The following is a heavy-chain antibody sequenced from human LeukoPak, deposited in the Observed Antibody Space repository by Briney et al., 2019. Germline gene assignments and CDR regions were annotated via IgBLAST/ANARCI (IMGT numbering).Heavy chain of an antibody. V-gene: IGHV4-59*08. Sequence: SXXXXXWSWXXXPPXXXLXXXXYIYYSGSTNYNPSLKSRVTISVDTSKNQFSLKLSSVTAADTAVYYCARRFDDYGDAFDIWGQGTMVTVSS. D-gene: IGHD4-17*01. J-gene: IGHJ3*02. CDR2: IYYSGST. CDR3: ARRFDDYGDAFDI. CDR1: SXXXXX.